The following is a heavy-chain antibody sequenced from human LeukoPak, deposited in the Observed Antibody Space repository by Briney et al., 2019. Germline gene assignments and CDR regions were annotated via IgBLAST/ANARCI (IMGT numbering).Heavy chain of an antibody. J-gene: IGHJ3*02. CDR2: ISPNNRNT. CDR3: TRVRDSSNWWGPFDI. Sequence: VPCQDSKHIDATRSIKGGRQRPGQHLEKMRWISPNNRNTHYAQNVQGRVTMTTDTSTSTAYMELRSLRSDDTAVYYCTRVRDSSNWWGPFDIWGQGTMVTVSS. V-gene: IGHV1-18*01. D-gene: IGHD6-13*01. CDR1: KHIDATRS.